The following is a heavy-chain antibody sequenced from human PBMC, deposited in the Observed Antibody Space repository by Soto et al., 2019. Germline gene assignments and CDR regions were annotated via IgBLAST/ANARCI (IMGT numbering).Heavy chain of an antibody. CDR3: FRGGVTSRTFDY. J-gene: IGHJ4*02. Sequence: GESLKISCEASGYIIKNYWIGWVRQMPGQGLEWMGIIFPDDSDTRYSPSFQGHVTISVDKSISTAYVQWSSLKASDSAIYYCFRGGVTSRTFDYWGQGTLVTVSS. D-gene: IGHD3-16*01. V-gene: IGHV5-51*01. CDR1: GYIIKNYW. CDR2: IFPDDSDT.